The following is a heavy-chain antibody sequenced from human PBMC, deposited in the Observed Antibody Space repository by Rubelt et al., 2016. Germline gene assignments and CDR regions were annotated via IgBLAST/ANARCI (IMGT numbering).Heavy chain of an antibody. Sequence: QLQLQESGPGLVKPSETLSLTCTVSSGSISSSRYFWGWIRQPPGKGPEWIGSISYSGGTYYNPSLKSRATISLDTSKNQVSLKRRSVTAADTAVYYCARDLDTRGWYWDYWGQGTLVTVSS. CDR2: ISYSGGT. V-gene: IGHV4-39*02. CDR3: ARDLDTRGWYWDY. CDR1: SGSISSSRYF. J-gene: IGHJ4*02. D-gene: IGHD6-19*01.